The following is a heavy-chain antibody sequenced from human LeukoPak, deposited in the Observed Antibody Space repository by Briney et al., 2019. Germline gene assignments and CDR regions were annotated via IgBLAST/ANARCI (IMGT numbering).Heavy chain of an antibody. CDR2: INAGNGNT. D-gene: IGHD6-19*01. J-gene: IGHJ3*02. CDR3: ARVTDSSGWSWAFDI. Sequence: ASVKVSCKASGYTFTSYAMHWVRQAPGQRLEWMGWINAGNGNTKYSQEFQGRVTITRDTSASTAYMELSSLRSEDMAVYYCARVTDSSGWSWAFDIWGQGTMVTVSS. CDR1: GYTFTSYA. V-gene: IGHV1-3*03.